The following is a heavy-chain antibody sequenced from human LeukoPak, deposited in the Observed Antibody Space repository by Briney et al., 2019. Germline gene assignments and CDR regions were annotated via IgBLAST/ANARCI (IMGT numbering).Heavy chain of an antibody. CDR1: GDSVSSNSAA. CDR3: AREEMATIMRYYFDY. V-gene: IGHV6-1*01. J-gene: IGHJ4*02. CDR2: TYYTSKWYN. D-gene: IGHD5-24*01. Sequence: SQTLSLTCALSGDSVSSNSAAWNWIRQSPSRSLEWLGRTYYTSKWYNNYAVSVKSRITINPDTSKNQFSLQLNSVTPEVTAVYYCAREEMATIMRYYFDYWGQGTLVTVSS.